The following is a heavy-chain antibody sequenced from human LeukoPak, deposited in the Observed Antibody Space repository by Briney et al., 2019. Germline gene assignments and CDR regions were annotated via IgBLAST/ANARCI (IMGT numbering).Heavy chain of an antibody. CDR2: ISYDGSNK. CDR3: AKDLATTVTSQGDY. D-gene: IGHD4-17*01. Sequence: GRSLRLSCAASGFTFSSYGMHWVRQAPGKGLEWVAVISYDGSNKYYADSVKGRFTISRDNSKNTLYLQMSSLRAEDTAVYYCAKDLATTVTSQGDYWGQGTLVTVSS. CDR1: GFTFSSYG. V-gene: IGHV3-30*18. J-gene: IGHJ4*02.